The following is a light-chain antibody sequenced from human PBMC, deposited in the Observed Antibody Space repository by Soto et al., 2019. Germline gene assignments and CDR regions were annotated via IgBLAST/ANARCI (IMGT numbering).Light chain of an antibody. Sequence: SYELTQPPSVSVAPGQTARITCGGHNIGTNSVHWYQQKPGQAPVLVVYEDSDRPSGIPERFSGSNSGNTATLTISGVEAGDEADYYCQVWDSTSDHYVFGTGTKVTVL. CDR3: QVWDSTSDHYV. CDR2: EDS. CDR1: NIGTNS. J-gene: IGLJ1*01. V-gene: IGLV3-21*02.